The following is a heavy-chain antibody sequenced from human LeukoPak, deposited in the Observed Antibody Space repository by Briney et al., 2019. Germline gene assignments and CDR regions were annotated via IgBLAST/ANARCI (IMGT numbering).Heavy chain of an antibody. CDR1: GYTFTSYD. D-gene: IGHD5-18*01. CDR3: ARGLSSYGSYYFDY. CDR2: MNPNSGGT. J-gene: IGHJ4*02. Sequence: ASVKVSCKASGYTFTSYDINWVRQATGQGLEWMGWMNPNSGGTNYAQKFQGRVTMTRDTSISTAYMELSRLRSDDTAVYYCARGLSSYGSYYFDYWGQGTLVTVSS. V-gene: IGHV1-2*02.